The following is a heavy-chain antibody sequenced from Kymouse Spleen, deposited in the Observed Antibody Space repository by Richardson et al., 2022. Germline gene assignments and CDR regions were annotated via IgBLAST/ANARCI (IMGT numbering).Heavy chain of an antibody. D-gene: IGHD6-13*01. Sequence: EVQLVESGGGLVQPGRSLRLSCAASGFTFDDYAMHWVRQAPGKGLEWVSGISWNSGSIGYADSVKGRFTISRDNAKNSLYLQMNSLRAEDTALYYCAKDRGSSWFDYWGQGTLVTVSS. CDR3: AKDRGSSWFDY. CDR1: GFTFDDYA. CDR2: ISWNSGSI. J-gene: IGHJ4*02. V-gene: IGHV3-9*01.